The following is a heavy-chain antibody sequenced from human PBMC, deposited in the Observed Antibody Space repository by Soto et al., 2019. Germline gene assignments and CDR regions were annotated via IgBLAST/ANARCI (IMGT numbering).Heavy chain of an antibody. CDR3: VSRGGDTYNWFDP. Sequence: QVQLQQWGAGLLKPSETLSLTCAVYGGSFSGYYWSWIRQPPGKGLEWMGEINHSGSTNYNPSLKSRVTISVDTSKNQFSLKLSSVTAADTAVYYCVSRGGDTYNWFDPWGQGTLVTVSP. J-gene: IGHJ5*02. V-gene: IGHV4-34*01. CDR2: INHSGST. CDR1: GGSFSGYY. D-gene: IGHD3-10*01.